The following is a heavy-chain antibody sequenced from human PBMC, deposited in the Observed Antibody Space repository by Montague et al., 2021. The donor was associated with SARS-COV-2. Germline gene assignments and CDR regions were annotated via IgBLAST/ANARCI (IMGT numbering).Heavy chain of an antibody. CDR2: IYSSGST. J-gene: IGHJ6*02. CDR3: ARDYGDYSCYYGLDV. CDR1: GDSIRSGSYY. Sequence: TLSLTCTVSGDSIRSGSYYWSWIRQPAGKGLECIGRIYSSGSTYYNPSLKSRVTMSVDTSKNQFSLKVSSVTAADTAVYYCARDYGDYSCYYGLDVWGQGTTVTVSS. V-gene: IGHV4-61*02. D-gene: IGHD4-17*01.